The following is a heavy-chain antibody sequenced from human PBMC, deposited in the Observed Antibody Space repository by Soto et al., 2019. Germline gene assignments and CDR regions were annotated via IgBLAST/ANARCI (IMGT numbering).Heavy chain of an antibody. CDR1: GGSISSGDYY. D-gene: IGHD3-3*01. CDR3: ARGVTIFGVVIISNWFDP. CDR2: IYYSGST. V-gene: IGHV4-30-4*01. J-gene: IGHJ5*02. Sequence: KTSETLSLTCTVSGGSISSGDYYWSWIRQPPGKGLEWIGYIYYSGSTYYNPSLKSRVTISVDTSKNQFSLKLSSVTAADTAVYYCARGVTIFGVVIISNWFDPWGQGTLVTVSS.